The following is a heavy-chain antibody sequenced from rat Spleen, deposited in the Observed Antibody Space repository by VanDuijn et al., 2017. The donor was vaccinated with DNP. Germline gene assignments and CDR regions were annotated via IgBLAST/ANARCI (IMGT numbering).Heavy chain of an antibody. V-gene: IGHV5S13*01. J-gene: IGHJ2*01. Sequence: EVQLVESGGGLVQPGRSLKLSCAVSGFTFSNHGMAWVRQAPTKGLEWVASISSGGGITDYRDSVKGRFTISRDDAKNTQYLQMDSLRSEDTATYYCARDQRLQWDYFDYWGQGVMVPVSS. CDR1: GFTFSNHG. CDR3: ARDQRLQWDYFDY. D-gene: IGHD1-1*01. CDR2: ISSGGGIT.